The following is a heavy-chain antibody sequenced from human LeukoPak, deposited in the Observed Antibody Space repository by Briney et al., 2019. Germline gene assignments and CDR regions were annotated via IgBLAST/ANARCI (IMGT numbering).Heavy chain of an antibody. Sequence: GGSLRLSCAASGFTFSSYAMSWVRQAPGKGLEWVSAISGSGGSTYYADSVKGRFTISRDNSKNTLYLQMNSLRAEDTAVYYCARDSSSSWYWGDYWGQGTLVTVSS. D-gene: IGHD6-13*01. CDR1: GFTFSSYA. CDR3: ARDSSSSWYWGDY. V-gene: IGHV3-23*01. CDR2: ISGSGGST. J-gene: IGHJ4*02.